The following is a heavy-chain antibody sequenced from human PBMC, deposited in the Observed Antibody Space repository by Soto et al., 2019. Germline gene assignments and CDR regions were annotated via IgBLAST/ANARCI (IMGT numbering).Heavy chain of an antibody. CDR1: GGSFSGYY. J-gene: IGHJ3*02. V-gene: IGHV4-34*01. D-gene: IGHD1-26*01. CDR2: INHSGST. CDR3: ASSGSPYDAFDI. Sequence: SETLSLTCAVYGGSFSGYYWSWIRQPPGKGLEWIGEINHSGSTNYNPSLKSRVTISVDTSKNKFSLKLSSVTAADTAVYYCASSGSPYDAFDIWGQGTMVTVSS.